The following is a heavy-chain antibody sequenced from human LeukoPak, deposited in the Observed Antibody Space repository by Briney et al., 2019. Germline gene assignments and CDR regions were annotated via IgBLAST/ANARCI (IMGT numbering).Heavy chain of an antibody. V-gene: IGHV3-74*01. J-gene: IGHJ4*02. CDR1: GFTFSSYW. CDR3: AKDRSRGYSYGSEFYFDY. CDR2: INSDGSST. D-gene: IGHD5-18*01. Sequence: GGSLRLSCAASGFTFSSYWMHWVRQAPGKGLVWVSRINSDGSSTSYADSVKGRFTISRDNAKNTLYLQMNSLRAEDTAVYYCAKDRSRGYSYGSEFYFDYWGQGTLVTVSS.